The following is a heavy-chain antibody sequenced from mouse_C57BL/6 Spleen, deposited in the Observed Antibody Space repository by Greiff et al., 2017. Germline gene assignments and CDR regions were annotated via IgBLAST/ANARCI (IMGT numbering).Heavy chain of an antibody. CDR2: IYPGDGDT. CDR1: GYAFSSSW. J-gene: IGHJ3*01. D-gene: IGHD2-4*01. Sequence: VMLVESGPELVKPGASVKISCKASGYAFSSSWMNWVKQRPGKGLEWIGRIYPGDGDTNYNGKFKGKATLTADKSSSTAYMQLSSLTSEDSAVYFCARDGGLRRGFAYWGQGTLVTVSA. CDR3: ARDGGLRRGFAY. V-gene: IGHV1-82*01.